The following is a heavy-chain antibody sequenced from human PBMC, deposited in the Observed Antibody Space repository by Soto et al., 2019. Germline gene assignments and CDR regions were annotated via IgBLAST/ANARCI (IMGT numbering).Heavy chain of an antibody. V-gene: IGHV3-23*01. CDR3: ARDPLSTVTQYYYYYYMDV. CDR1: GFTFSSYA. J-gene: IGHJ6*03. Sequence: PGGSLRLSCAASGFTFSSYAMRWVRQTPGKGQEWVSAISGSGDSTYYADSVKGRFTISRDNSKNTLYLQMNSLRSEDTAVYYCARDPLSTVTQYYYYYYMDVWGKGTTDTVSS. CDR2: ISGSGDST. D-gene: IGHD4-17*01.